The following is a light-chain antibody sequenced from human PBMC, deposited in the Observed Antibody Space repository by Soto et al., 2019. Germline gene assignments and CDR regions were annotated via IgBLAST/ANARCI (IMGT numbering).Light chain of an antibody. CDR2: EVN. V-gene: IGLV2-14*01. CDR3: SSYTSSDTLYV. CDR1: RSDVGAYNY. Sequence: QSALTHPASVSGSPGQSITISCTGTRSDVGAYNYVSWYQRHPGKAPKLLIYEVNSRPSGVSNRFSGSKSGNTASLTISGLQPEDEADYYCSSYTSSDTLYVFGSGTKLTVL. J-gene: IGLJ1*01.